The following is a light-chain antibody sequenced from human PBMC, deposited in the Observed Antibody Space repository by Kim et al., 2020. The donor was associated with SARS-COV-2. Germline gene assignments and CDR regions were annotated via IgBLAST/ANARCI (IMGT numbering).Light chain of an antibody. Sequence: EIVLTQSPGTLSLSSGERATLSCRASQSVSNSYLAWYQQRPGQPPRLLIYGASTRATGIPDRFSGSESGTDFTLTISRLEPEDCAVYYCQQYFRSPWTFGRGTKVDIK. CDR3: QQYFRSPWT. CDR1: QSVSNSY. CDR2: GAS. V-gene: IGKV3-20*01. J-gene: IGKJ1*01.